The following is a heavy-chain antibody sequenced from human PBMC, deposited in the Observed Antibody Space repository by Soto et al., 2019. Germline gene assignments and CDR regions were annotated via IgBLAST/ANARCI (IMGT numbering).Heavy chain of an antibody. J-gene: IGHJ4*02. CDR2: IRSRDSDYAT. CDR1: GFTFSGSV. Sequence: EVQLVESGGGLVHPRGSLKLSCAVPGFTFSGSVMHWVRQAPGKGLEWLGRIRSRDSDYATSYAESVKGRVTISRDDSKNTAYLQVTSLKIEDTAIYYCTTYGNSSKGFDYWGQGTLVTVSS. CDR3: TTYGNSSKGFDY. V-gene: IGHV3-73*01. D-gene: IGHD6-6*01.